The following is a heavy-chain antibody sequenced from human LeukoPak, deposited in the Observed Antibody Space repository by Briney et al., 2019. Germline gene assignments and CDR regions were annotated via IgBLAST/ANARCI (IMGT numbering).Heavy chain of an antibody. Sequence: GGSLRLSCAASGFTFSSYWMSWVRQAPGKGLEWVANIKQDGSEKYYVDSVKGRFTISRGNAKNSLYLQMNSLRAEDTAVYYCAREEEYYDFWSGYSNWGQGTLVTVSS. CDR3: AREEEYYDFWSGYSN. CDR2: IKQDGSEK. J-gene: IGHJ4*02. D-gene: IGHD3-3*01. V-gene: IGHV3-7*01. CDR1: GFTFSSYW.